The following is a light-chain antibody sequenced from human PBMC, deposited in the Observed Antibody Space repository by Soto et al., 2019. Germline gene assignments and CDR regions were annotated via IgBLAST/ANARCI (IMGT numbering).Light chain of an antibody. Sequence: EIVLTQFPATLSLSPGERVTLSCRDSQTISGYLAWYQQRPGQAPRLLIYDSFNRATGVSARFSGSGSGTDFTLTIDSLDPEDFAFYFCQHRYNWPPTFGQGTRLEIK. CDR2: DSF. V-gene: IGKV3-11*01. CDR3: QHRYNWPPT. CDR1: QTISGY. J-gene: IGKJ5*01.